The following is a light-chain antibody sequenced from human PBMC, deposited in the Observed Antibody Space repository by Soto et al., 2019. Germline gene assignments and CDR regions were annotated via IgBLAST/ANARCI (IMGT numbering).Light chain of an antibody. CDR1: QSVSSN. V-gene: IGKV3-20*01. CDR2: GAS. CDR3: QQYGSSPIT. J-gene: IGKJ5*01. Sequence: EIVMTQSPATLSVSPGERATLSCRASQSVSSNLAWYQQKPGQAPRLLIYGASSRATGIPDRLSGIGSGTDFTLTITRLEPEDCAVYYCQQYGSSPITFGQGTRLEI.